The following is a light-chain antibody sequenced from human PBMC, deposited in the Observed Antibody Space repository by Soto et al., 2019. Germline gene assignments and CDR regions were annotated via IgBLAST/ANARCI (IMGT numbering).Light chain of an antibody. J-gene: IGKJ4*01. CDR3: QQRSNWPLLT. Sequence: EIVLTQSPATLSLSPGERATLSCRASQSVSSYLDWYQQKPGQAPRLLIYDASNRATGIPARFSGSGSGTDFTLTISSLEPEDFAVYYCQQRSNWPLLTFGGGTKVEFK. CDR2: DAS. CDR1: QSVSSY. V-gene: IGKV3-11*01.